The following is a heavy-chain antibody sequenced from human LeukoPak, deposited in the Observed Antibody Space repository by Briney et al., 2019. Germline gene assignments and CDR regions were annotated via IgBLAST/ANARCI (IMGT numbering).Heavy chain of an antibody. CDR2: ISYDGSNK. CDR1: GFTFSTYY. D-gene: IGHD3-10*01. Sequence: SGGSLRLSCAASGFTFSTYYMDWVRQAPGKGLEWVAVISYDGSNKYYADSVKGRFTISRDNSKNTLYLQMNSLRAEDRAVYYCAKDSGVRWFGENYYYMDVWGKGTTVTISS. CDR3: AKDSGVRWFGENYYYMDV. V-gene: IGHV3-30*18. J-gene: IGHJ6*03.